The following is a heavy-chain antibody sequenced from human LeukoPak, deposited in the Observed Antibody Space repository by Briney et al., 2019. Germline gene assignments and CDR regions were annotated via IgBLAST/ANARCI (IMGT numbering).Heavy chain of an antibody. Sequence: PSETLSLTCAVSGYSISSGYYWGWIRQPPGKGREWIGSIYHSGSTYYNPSLKSRVTISVDTSKNQFSLKLSSVTAADTAVYYCARLVGQLSLWGRGTLVTVSS. CDR1: GYSISSGYY. D-gene: IGHD3-10*01. J-gene: IGHJ2*01. CDR2: IYHSGST. CDR3: ARLVGQLSL. V-gene: IGHV4-38-2*01.